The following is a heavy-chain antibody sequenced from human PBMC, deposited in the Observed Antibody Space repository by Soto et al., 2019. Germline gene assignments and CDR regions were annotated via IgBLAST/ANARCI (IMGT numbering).Heavy chain of an antibody. CDR2: IYSGGST. D-gene: IGHD3-22*01. V-gene: IGHV3-53*01. CDR3: ARTSAYYYDSSGLGAFDI. Sequence: LSLSCAASVLTLSSNYMSWVRQAPGNGLEWVSVIYSGGSTYYADSVKGRFTISRDNSKNTLYLKMNSLRAEDTAVYYCARTSAYYYDSSGLGAFDIWGQGTMVTVSS. CDR1: VLTLSSNY. J-gene: IGHJ3*02.